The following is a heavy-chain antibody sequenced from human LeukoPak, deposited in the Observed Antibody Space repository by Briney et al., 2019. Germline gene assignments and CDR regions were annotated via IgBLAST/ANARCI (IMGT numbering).Heavy chain of an antibody. CDR1: GDISSSDY. CDR2: INPSGGNT. J-gene: IGHJ4*02. CDR3: AREVVGTTIKNFDS. V-gene: IGHV1-46*01. D-gene: IGHD4-11*01. Sequence: ASVKVSCKASGDISSSDYIHWVRQAPGQGLEWMGTINPSGGNTGYAQKFHGRVSMTRDTSTSTVYMDLSSLKSEDTAMYYCAREVVGTTIKNFDSWGQGTLVTVSS.